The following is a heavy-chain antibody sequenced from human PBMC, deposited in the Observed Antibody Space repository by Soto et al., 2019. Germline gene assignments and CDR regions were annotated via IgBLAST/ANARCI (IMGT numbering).Heavy chain of an antibody. Sequence: ASVKVSCKASGYTFTSYDINWVRQATGQGLEWMGWMNPNSGNTGYAQKFQGRVTITRNDSMSTAYMELSSLRSEDTAVYYCARGYCSGGSCYGYYYYGMDVWGQGTTVTVSS. CDR2: MNPNSGNT. CDR1: GYTFTSYD. V-gene: IGHV1-8*01. J-gene: IGHJ6*02. CDR3: ARGYCSGGSCYGYYYYGMDV. D-gene: IGHD2-15*01.